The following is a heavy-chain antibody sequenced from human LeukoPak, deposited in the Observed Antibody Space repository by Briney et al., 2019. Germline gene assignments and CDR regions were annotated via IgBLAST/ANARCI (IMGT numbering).Heavy chain of an antibody. Sequence: SQTLSLTCTVSGGSISSGGYYWSWICQHPGTGLEWIGYIYYSGSTYYNPSLKSRVTISVDTSKNQFSLKLSSVTAADTAVYYCARASGDYYYGMDVWGKGTTVTVSS. CDR1: GGSISSGGYY. CDR2: IYYSGST. V-gene: IGHV4-31*03. D-gene: IGHD4-17*01. CDR3: ARASGDYYYGMDV. J-gene: IGHJ6*04.